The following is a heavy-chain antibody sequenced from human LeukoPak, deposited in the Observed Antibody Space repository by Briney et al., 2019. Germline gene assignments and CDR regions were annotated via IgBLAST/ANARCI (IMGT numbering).Heavy chain of an antibody. J-gene: IGHJ3*02. Sequence: HPGGSLRLSCAASGFTFSTYNMHWVRQAPGKGLEWVSAISGSGDSTYYADSVKGRFTVSRDNSKNTLYLQMSSLRAEDTAVYYCARAIVVRGGDAFDIWGQGTMVTVSS. D-gene: IGHD3-10*01. CDR1: GFTFSTYN. CDR3: ARAIVVRGGDAFDI. V-gene: IGHV3-23*01. CDR2: ISGSGDST.